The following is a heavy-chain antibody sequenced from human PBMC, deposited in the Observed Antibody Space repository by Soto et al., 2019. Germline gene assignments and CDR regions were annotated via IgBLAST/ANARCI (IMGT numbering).Heavy chain of an antibody. CDR2: INASGGST. D-gene: IGHD3-22*01. Sequence: GAAVKFSCKASGYTFNNYGITWVRQAPGQGLEWMGIINASGGSTSYAQKLQGRVTMTTDTSTNTVYMELSSLRSEDTAVYYCATITPHYDSSGYYWDYWGQGTLVTVSS. CDR3: ATITPHYDSSGYYWDY. J-gene: IGHJ4*02. CDR1: GYTFNNYG. V-gene: IGHV1-46*02.